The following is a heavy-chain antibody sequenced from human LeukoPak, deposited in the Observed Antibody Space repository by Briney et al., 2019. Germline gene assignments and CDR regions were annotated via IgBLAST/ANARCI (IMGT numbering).Heavy chain of an antibody. CDR3: ARTGRYSGSYST. CDR2: IYTSGST. CDR1: GGSISSYY. Sequence: SQTLSLTCTISGGSISSYYWSWIRQPPGKGLEWIGYIYTSGSTNYNPSLKSRVTISVDTSKNQFSLRLSSVTAADTAVYYCARTGRYSGSYSTWGQGTLVTVSS. J-gene: IGHJ5*02. V-gene: IGHV4-4*09. D-gene: IGHD1-26*01.